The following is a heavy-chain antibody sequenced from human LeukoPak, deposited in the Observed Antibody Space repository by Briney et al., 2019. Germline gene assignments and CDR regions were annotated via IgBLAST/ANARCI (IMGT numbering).Heavy chain of an antibody. D-gene: IGHD6-13*01. CDR2: INPNSGGT. CDR3: ARGGPTSNTNDNSSSWLVGYFQH. Sequence: ASVKVSCKASGYTFTGYYMHWVRQAPGQGLEWMGWINPNSGGTNYAQKFQGRVTMTRDTSISTAYMELSRLRSDDTAVYYCARGGPTSNTNDNSSSWLVGYFQHWGQGTLVTVSS. J-gene: IGHJ1*01. V-gene: IGHV1-2*02. CDR1: GYTFTGYY.